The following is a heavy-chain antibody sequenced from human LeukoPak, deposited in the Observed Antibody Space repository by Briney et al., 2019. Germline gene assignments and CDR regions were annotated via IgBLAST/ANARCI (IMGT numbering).Heavy chain of an antibody. Sequence: SVKVSCKVSGGTLRNYGISWVRQAPGQGLEWVGGIIPVFGTPKYGQKFQGRVTITADKSTSTAYMELSSLRSEDTAVYYCARDPGDCSSTSCYTDYWGQGTLVTVSS. CDR3: ARDPGDCSSTSCYTDY. J-gene: IGHJ4*02. CDR2: IIPVFGTP. V-gene: IGHV1-69*06. D-gene: IGHD2-2*02. CDR1: GGTLRNYG.